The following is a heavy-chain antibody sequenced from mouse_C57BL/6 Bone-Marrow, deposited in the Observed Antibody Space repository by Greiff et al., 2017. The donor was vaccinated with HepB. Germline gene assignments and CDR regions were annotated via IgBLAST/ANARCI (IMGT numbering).Heavy chain of an antibody. J-gene: IGHJ4*01. V-gene: IGHV1-82*01. CDR3: ASPYGYDGGYAMDY. CDR2: IYPGDGDT. Sequence: QVQLQQSGPELVKPGASVKISCKASGYAFSSSWMNWVKQRPGKGLEWIGRIYPGDGDTNYTGKFKGKATLTADKSSSTAYMQLSSLTSEDSAVYFCASPYGYDGGYAMDYWGQGTSVTVSS. CDR1: GYAFSSSW. D-gene: IGHD2-2*01.